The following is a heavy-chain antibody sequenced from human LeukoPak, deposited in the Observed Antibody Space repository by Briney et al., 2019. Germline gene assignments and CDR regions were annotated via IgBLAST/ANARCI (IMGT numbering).Heavy chain of an antibody. J-gene: IGHJ3*02. V-gene: IGHV3-13*01. CDR2: IGFTGHT. D-gene: IGHD3-9*01. CDR3: TRERIVSLDWAAFDI. CDR1: GFTFSTYD. Sequence: PGGSLRLSCAASGFTFSTYDFHWVRRAPGKGLEWVSAIGFTGHTYYPGSVKGRFTISRENAKSSLYLQMNSLTAGDTAVYYCTRERIVSLDWAAFDIWGQGTMVTVSS.